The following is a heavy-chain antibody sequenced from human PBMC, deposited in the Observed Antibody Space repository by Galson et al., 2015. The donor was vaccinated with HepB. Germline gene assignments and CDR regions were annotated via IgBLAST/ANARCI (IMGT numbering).Heavy chain of an antibody. Sequence: SLRLSCAASGFTFSDYYMSWIRQAPGKGLEWVSDISGSGYSTYYADSVKGRFTISRGNSKSTLYLQMSSLRAEDTALYYCAKTPRLGATDYWGQGTLVTVSS. CDR1: GFTFSDYY. D-gene: IGHD6-25*01. J-gene: IGHJ4*02. CDR2: ISGSGYST. V-gene: IGHV3-23*01. CDR3: AKTPRLGATDY.